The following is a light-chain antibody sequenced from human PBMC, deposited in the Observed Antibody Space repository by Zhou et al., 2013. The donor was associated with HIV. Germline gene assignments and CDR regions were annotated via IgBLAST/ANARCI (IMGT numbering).Light chain of an antibody. V-gene: IGKV1-5*03. Sequence: DIQMTQSPSTLSASVGDRVTITCRASQSISTWLAWYQQKPGKAPKLLIYKASSLQSGVPSRFSGSGSGTDFTLTITNLQPDDFATYYCKQYNSYSWTFGQGTKMEIK. CDR3: KQYNSYSWT. CDR1: QSISTW. J-gene: IGKJ1*01. CDR2: KAS.